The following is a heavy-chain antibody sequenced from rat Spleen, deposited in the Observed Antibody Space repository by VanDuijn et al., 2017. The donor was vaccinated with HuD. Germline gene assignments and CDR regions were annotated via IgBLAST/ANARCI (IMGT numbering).Heavy chain of an antibody. J-gene: IGHJ3*01. CDR3: IRESLPGYNSHWFVY. Sequence: QVQLKESGPGLVQPSQTLSLTCTVSGFSLTSNGVSWVRQSPGKGLEWIAAISSGGSTYYNSALKSRLSISRDTSKSQVFLKMHSRQTEDTATYFCIRESLPGYNSHWFVYWGQGTLVTVSS. CDR1: GFSLTSNG. V-gene: IGHV2S12*01. D-gene: IGHD1-4*01. CDR2: ISSGGST.